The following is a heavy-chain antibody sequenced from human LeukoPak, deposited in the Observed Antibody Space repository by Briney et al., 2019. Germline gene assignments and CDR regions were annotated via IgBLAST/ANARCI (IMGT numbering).Heavy chain of an antibody. CDR3: ARELPYYDSSGYHDAFDI. CDR2: INPSGGST. CDR1: VYTFTNYY. J-gene: IGHJ3*02. D-gene: IGHD3-22*01. Sequence: GASVKVSCKASVYTFTNYYTHWVRQAPGQGLEWMGIINPSGGSTSYAQKFQGRVTMTRDTSTSTVYMELSSLRSEDTAVYYCARELPYYDSSGYHDAFDIWGQGTMVTVSS. V-gene: IGHV1-46*01.